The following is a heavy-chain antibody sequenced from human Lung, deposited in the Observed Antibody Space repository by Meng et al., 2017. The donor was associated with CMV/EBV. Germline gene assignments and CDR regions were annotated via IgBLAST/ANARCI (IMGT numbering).Heavy chain of an antibody. V-gene: IGHV1-69*02. CDR3: ARMDASGYLDY. CDR1: GGTFNSYT. Sequence: SXXVSCKASGGTFNSYTINWVRQAPGQGLEWMGRIIPSLGIANYAQKFQGRVTITADKSSSTAYMELSSLRSEDTAVYFCARMDASGYLDYWGQGTLVTVSS. D-gene: IGHD3-3*01. J-gene: IGHJ4*02. CDR2: IIPSLGIA.